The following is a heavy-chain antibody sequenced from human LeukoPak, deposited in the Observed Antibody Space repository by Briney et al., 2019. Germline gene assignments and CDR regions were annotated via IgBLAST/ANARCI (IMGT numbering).Heavy chain of an antibody. CDR3: AREGDYYDSSGYMFDP. J-gene: IGHJ5*02. CDR1: GGSISSSSYY. CDR2: IYYSGST. Sequence: PSETLSLTCTVSGGSISSSSYYWGWIRQPPGKGLEWIGSIYYSGSTYYNPSLKSRVTISVDTSKNQFSLKLSSVTAADTAVYYCAREGDYYDSSGYMFDPWGQGTLVTVSS. V-gene: IGHV4-39*07. D-gene: IGHD3-22*01.